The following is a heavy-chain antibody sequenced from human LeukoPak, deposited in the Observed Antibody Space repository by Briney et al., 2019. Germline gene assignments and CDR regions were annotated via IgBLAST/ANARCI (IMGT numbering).Heavy chain of an antibody. CDR2: IWYDGSNK. V-gene: IGHV3-33*08. D-gene: IGHD4-17*01. CDR3: ARDKDYANAFDI. CDR1: GFTFSSYA. J-gene: IGHJ3*02. Sequence: GGSLRLSCAASGFTFSSYAMSWVRQAPGKGLEWVAVIWYDGSNKYYADSVKGRFTISRDNSKNTLYLQMNSLRAEDTAVYYCARDKDYANAFDIWGQGTMVTVSS.